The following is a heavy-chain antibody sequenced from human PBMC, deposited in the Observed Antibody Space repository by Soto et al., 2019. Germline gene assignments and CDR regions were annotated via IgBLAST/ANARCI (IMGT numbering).Heavy chain of an antibody. Sequence: ASVKVSCKASGYTFNSYYMNWVRQAPGQGLEWMGIINPSGGSTSYAQKFQGRVTMTRDTYPSTVYMELSSLRSEDTAVYYCARAEVLELLSDYYYYGMDVWGQGTTVTAP. CDR2: INPSGGST. V-gene: IGHV1-46*02. J-gene: IGHJ6*02. D-gene: IGHD1-7*01. CDR3: ARAEVLELLSDYYYYGMDV. CDR1: GYTFNSYY.